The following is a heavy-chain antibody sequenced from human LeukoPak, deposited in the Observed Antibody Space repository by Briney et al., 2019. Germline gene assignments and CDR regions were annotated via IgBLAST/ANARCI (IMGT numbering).Heavy chain of an antibody. CDR2: IYPGDSDT. CDR3: ARRTSIAVAGNYFDY. D-gene: IGHD6-19*01. V-gene: IGHV5-51*01. Sequence: GESLKISCKGSGYSFTSYWIGWVRQMPGKGLEWMGIIYPGDSDTRYSPSFQGQVTISADKSISTAYLQWSSLKASDTAMYYCARRTSIAVAGNYFDYWGQGTLVTVSS. J-gene: IGHJ4*02. CDR1: GYSFTSYW.